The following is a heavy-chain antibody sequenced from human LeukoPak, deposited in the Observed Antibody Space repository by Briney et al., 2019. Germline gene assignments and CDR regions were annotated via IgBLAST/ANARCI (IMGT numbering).Heavy chain of an antibody. D-gene: IGHD4-17*01. Sequence: PSETLSLTCTVSGGSISSGSYYWSWIRQPAGKGLEWIGRIYTSGSTNYNPSLKSRVTISVDTSKNQFSLKLSSVTAADTAVYYCARALLDYGDSYYFDYWGQGTLVTVSS. CDR1: GGSISSGSYY. J-gene: IGHJ4*02. CDR2: IYTSGST. V-gene: IGHV4-61*02. CDR3: ARALLDYGDSYYFDY.